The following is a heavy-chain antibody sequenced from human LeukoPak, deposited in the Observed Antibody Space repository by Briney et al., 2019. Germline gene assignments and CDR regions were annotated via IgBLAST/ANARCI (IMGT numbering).Heavy chain of an antibody. CDR3: AREFRKPSTGD. Sequence: GSLRLSCAASGFTFSSYWMHWVRQAPGKGLVWVSRIKSDGSGTTYADSVKGRFTISRDNAKNTLYLQMNSLRAEDTAVYFCAREFRKPSTGDWGQGTLVTVSS. D-gene: IGHD1-14*01. V-gene: IGHV3-74*01. CDR1: GFTFSSYW. J-gene: IGHJ4*02. CDR2: IKSDGSGT.